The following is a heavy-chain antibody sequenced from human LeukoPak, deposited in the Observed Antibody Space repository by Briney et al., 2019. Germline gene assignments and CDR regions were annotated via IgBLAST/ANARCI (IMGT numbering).Heavy chain of an antibody. CDR3: AKAAAGDY. Sequence: GGSLRLSCAASGFTFSSYGMHWVRQAPGKGLEWVAVISYDGSNKYYADSVKGRFTISRDNSKNTLYLQMNSLRAEDTAVYSCAKAAAGDYWGQGTLVTISS. CDR2: ISYDGSNK. J-gene: IGHJ4*02. D-gene: IGHD6-13*01. CDR1: GFTFSSYG. V-gene: IGHV3-30*18.